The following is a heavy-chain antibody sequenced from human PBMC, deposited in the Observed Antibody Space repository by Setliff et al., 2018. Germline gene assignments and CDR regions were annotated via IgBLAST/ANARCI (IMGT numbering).Heavy chain of an antibody. CDR3: VRPGGTTVVARHFDY. J-gene: IGHJ4*01. CDR1: DDSFTSGRYY. CDR2: ISYSGTP. V-gene: IGHV4-39*01. D-gene: IGHD2-15*01. Sequence: PSETLSLTCTVSDDSFTSGRYYWGWIRQAPGSGLEWIGSISYSGTPYYNASAESRVTISIDTSRNQFSLELRSVTVADTATYYCVRPGGTTVVARHFDYWGSGILVTVSS.